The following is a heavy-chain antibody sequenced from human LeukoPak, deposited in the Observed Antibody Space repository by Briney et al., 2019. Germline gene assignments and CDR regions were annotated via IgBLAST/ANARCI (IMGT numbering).Heavy chain of an antibody. CDR2: ISSSGSTI. Sequence: GGSPRLSCAASGFTFSDYYMSWIRQAPGKGLEWVSYISSSGSTIYYADSVKGRFTISRDNAKNSLYLQMNSLRAEDTAVYYCASLGYCSSTSCYFGYYYYYMDVWGKGTTVTVSS. CDR3: ASLGYCSSTSCYFGYYYYYMDV. CDR1: GFTFSDYY. D-gene: IGHD2-2*01. V-gene: IGHV3-11*01. J-gene: IGHJ6*03.